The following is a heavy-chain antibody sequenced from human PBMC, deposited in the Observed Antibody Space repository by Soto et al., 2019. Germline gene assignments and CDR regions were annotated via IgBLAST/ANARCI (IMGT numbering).Heavy chain of an antibody. CDR2: IYWDDDK. D-gene: IGHD6-19*01. Sequence: QITLKVSGPTLVKPTQTLTLTCTFSGFSLSSTRMAVGWIRQPPGKALEWLALIYWDDDKRYSPFLKSRLTITKDTSKNQVVLTMSNMDPVDTARYYCAHIVVAGLGYYFAYWGQGTLVTVSS. J-gene: IGHJ4*02. V-gene: IGHV2-5*02. CDR1: GFSLSSTRMA. CDR3: AHIVVAGLGYYFAY.